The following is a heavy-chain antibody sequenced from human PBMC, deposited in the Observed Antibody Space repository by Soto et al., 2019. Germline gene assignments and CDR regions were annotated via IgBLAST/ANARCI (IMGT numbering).Heavy chain of an antibody. D-gene: IGHD6-6*01. CDR2: VNEVGTIT. J-gene: IGHJ3*01. CDR3: ARPRSKSSSGFDL. Sequence: EVQLVESGGGLVQPGGSLRLSCVASGFTFSNHWMHWVRQSPGQGLSWVSRVNEVGTITDYADFVEGRFTISRDNAKNTLSLQMNNLRAEDTALYYCARPRSKSSSGFDLWGQGTMVTVSS. CDR1: GFTFSNHW. V-gene: IGHV3-74*01.